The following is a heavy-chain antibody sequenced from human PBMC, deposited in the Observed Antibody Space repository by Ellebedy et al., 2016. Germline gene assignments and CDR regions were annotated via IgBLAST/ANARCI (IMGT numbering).Heavy chain of an antibody. V-gene: IGHV3-23*01. Sequence: GESLKISXAASGFTFSSYAMSWVRQAPGKGLEWVSAISGSGGSTYYADSVKGRFTISRDNSKNTLYLQMNSLRAEDTAVYYCAKSAGYGSGSAAFDIWGQGTMVTVSS. J-gene: IGHJ3*02. D-gene: IGHD3-10*01. CDR3: AKSAGYGSGSAAFDI. CDR1: GFTFSSYA. CDR2: ISGSGGST.